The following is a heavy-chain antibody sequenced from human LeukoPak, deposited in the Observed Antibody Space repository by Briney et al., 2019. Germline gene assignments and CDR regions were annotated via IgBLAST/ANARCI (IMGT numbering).Heavy chain of an antibody. CDR1: AYAISSGYF. CDR2: IYHSGST. D-gene: IGHD5-24*01. CDR3: ARGRDGYSSDWFDP. V-gene: IGHV4-38-2*02. Sequence: PSGTLSLTCSVSAYAISSGYFWAWIRQPPGKGLEWIGSIYHSGSTYCNPSLKSRVTISVDTSRNQYSLKMTSVTAADTAVYYCARGRDGYSSDWFDPWGQGTLVTVSS. J-gene: IGHJ5*02.